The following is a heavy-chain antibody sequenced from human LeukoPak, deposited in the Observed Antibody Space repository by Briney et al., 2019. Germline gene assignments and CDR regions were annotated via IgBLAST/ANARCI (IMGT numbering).Heavy chain of an antibody. V-gene: IGHV4-59*01. D-gene: IGHD3-22*01. CDR1: GGSISSYY. CDR2: IYYSGST. Sequence: SETLSLTCTVSGGSISSYYWSWIRQPPGEGLEWIGYIYYSGSTNYNPSLKSRVTISVDTSKNQFSLKLSSVTAADTAVYYCAREDYDSSGYYFDYWGQGTLVTVSS. CDR3: AREDYDSSGYYFDY. J-gene: IGHJ4*02.